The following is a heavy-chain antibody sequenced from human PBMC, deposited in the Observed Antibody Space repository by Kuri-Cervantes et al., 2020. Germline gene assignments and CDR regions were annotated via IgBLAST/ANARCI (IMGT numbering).Heavy chain of an antibody. CDR1: GGSFSGYY. Sequence: SQTLSLTCAVYGGSFSGYYWSWIRQPPGKGLEWIGEINHSGSTNYNPSLKSRVTISVDTSKNQFSLKLSSVTAADTAVYYCARGLWQQPRAFHIWGQGTMVTVSS. CDR3: ARGLWQQPRAFHI. CDR2: INHSGST. J-gene: IGHJ3*02. D-gene: IGHD6-13*01. V-gene: IGHV4-34*01.